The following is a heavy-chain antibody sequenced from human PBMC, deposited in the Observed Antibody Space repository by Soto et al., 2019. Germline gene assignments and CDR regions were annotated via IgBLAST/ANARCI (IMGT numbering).Heavy chain of an antibody. CDR2: IIPSGGST. Sequence: GASVKLSCKASGCSFSSYAISCLRQAPGQGHEWMGIIIPSGGSTSYAKKCQGRVTRTRETSTSTVYMELSSLRSEDTAVYYCATRDVDTAMVTDSYYYYGMDVWGQGTTVTVSS. D-gene: IGHD5-18*01. CDR3: ATRDVDTAMVTDSYYYYGMDV. J-gene: IGHJ6*02. CDR1: GCSFSSYA. V-gene: IGHV1-46*01.